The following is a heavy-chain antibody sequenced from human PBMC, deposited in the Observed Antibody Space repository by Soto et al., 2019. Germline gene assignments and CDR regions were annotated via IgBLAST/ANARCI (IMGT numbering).Heavy chain of an antibody. V-gene: IGHV3-30-3*01. J-gene: IGHJ5*02. D-gene: IGHD6-13*01. Sequence: GGSLRLSCAASGFTFSSYAMHWVRQAPGKGLEWVAVISYDGSNKYYADSVKGRFTISRDNSKNTLYLQMNSLRAEDTAVYYCAREFRDSSRWYDDGPFDPWGQGTLVTVS. CDR1: GFTFSSYA. CDR3: AREFRDSSRWYDDGPFDP. CDR2: ISYDGSNK.